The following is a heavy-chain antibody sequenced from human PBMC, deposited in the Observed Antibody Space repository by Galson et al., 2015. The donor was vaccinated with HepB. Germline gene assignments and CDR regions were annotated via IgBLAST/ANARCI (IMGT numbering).Heavy chain of an antibody. CDR1: GYTFTSYA. CDR3: ARGGYCSGGSCYSGWFDP. CDR2: INAGNGNT. D-gene: IGHD2-15*01. V-gene: IGHV1-3*01. Sequence: SVKVSCKASGYTFTSYAMHWVRQAPGQRLEWMGWINAGNGNTKYSQKFQGRVTITRGTSASTAYMELSSLRSEDTAVYYCARGGYCSGGSCYSGWFDPWGQGTLVTVSS. J-gene: IGHJ5*02.